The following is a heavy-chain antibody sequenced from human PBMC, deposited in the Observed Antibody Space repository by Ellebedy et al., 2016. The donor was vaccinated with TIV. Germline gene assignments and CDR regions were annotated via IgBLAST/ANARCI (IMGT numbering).Heavy chain of an antibody. J-gene: IGHJ4*02. V-gene: IGHV3-20*04. Sequence: GESLKISCAASGFTFDDYGMSWVRQAPGKGLEWVSGINWNGGSTGYADSVKGRFTISRDNAKNSLYLQMNSLRAEDTAFYYCARGQGYSYGLGIDYWGQGTLVTVSS. D-gene: IGHD5-18*01. CDR1: GFTFDDYG. CDR3: ARGQGYSYGLGIDY. CDR2: INWNGGST.